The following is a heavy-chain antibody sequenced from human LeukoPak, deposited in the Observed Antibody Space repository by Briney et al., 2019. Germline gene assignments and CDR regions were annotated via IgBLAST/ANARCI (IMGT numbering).Heavy chain of an antibody. CDR1: GFTFSDYY. J-gene: IGHJ5*02. Sequence: GGSLRLSCAASGFTFSDYYMSWIRQAPGKGLEWVSYISSSGSTIYYADSVKGRFTISRDNAKNSLYLQMNSLRAEDTAVYYCAKVSNIAARGWFDPWGQGTLVTVSS. D-gene: IGHD6-6*01. V-gene: IGHV3-11*01. CDR3: AKVSNIAARGWFDP. CDR2: ISSSGSTI.